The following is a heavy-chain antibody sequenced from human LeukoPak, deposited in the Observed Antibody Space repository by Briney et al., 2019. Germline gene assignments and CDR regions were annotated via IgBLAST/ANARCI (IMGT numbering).Heavy chain of an antibody. D-gene: IGHD4-17*01. Sequence: TGGSLRLSCAASGFTFSSYAMHWVRQAPGKGLEWVAVISYDGSNKYYADSVKGRFTISRDNSKNTLYLQMNSRRAEDTAVYYCARVDGDHRPFDHRGQGTLVTGPS. J-gene: IGHJ4*02. CDR3: ARVDGDHRPFDH. CDR2: ISYDGSNK. CDR1: GFTFSSYA. V-gene: IGHV3-30*04.